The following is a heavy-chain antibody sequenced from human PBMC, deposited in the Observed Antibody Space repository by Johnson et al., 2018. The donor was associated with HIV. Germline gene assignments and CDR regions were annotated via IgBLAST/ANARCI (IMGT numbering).Heavy chain of an antibody. CDR3: AKARSLLDYGGFDAFDI. Sequence: QVQLVESGGGLVKPGGSLRLSCAASGFTFSDYYMSWIRQAPGKGLEWVAVISYDGSNKYYADSVKGRFTISRDNSKNTLSLQMNSLRVEDTAMYYCAKARSLLDYGGFDAFDIWGQGTLVIVSS. CDR1: GFTFSDYY. CDR2: ISYDGSNK. J-gene: IGHJ3*02. V-gene: IGHV3-30*18. D-gene: IGHD4-23*01.